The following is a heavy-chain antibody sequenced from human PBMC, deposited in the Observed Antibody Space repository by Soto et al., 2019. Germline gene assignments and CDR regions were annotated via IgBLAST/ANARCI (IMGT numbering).Heavy chain of an antibody. Sequence: SETLSLTCTVSGGSISSYYWSWIRQPPGKGLEWIGYIYYSGSTNYNPSLKSRVTISVDASKNQFSLKLSSVTAADTAVYYCARRPGSSSSGWFDPWGQGTLVTVSA. CDR2: IYYSGST. D-gene: IGHD6-6*01. J-gene: IGHJ5*02. V-gene: IGHV4-59*01. CDR1: GGSISSYY. CDR3: ARRPGSSSSGWFDP.